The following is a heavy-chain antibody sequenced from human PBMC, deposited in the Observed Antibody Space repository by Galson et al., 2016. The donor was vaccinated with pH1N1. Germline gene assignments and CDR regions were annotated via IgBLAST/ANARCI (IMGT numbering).Heavy chain of an antibody. D-gene: IGHD5-12*01. CDR1: GLTFNSYG. J-gene: IGHJ4*02. CDR2: IRYDGSNK. CDR3: AKDRGYSYGRFFDY. Sequence: SLRLSCAASGLTFNSYGMHWVRQAPGKGPEWAAFIRYDGSNKYYADSAKGRFTISRDNSKNMLYLQMNSLRTEDTAVYYCAKDRGYSYGRFFDYWGQGALVIVSS. V-gene: IGHV3-30*02.